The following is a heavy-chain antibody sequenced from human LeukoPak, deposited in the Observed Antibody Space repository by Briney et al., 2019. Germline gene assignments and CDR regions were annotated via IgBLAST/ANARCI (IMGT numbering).Heavy chain of an antibody. J-gene: IGHJ4*02. D-gene: IGHD6-13*01. V-gene: IGHV3-48*03. Sequence: GGSLRLSCAASGFTFSSYEMSWVRQAPGKGLEWVSYISSSGSTIYYADSVKGRFTISRDNAKNSPYLQMNSLRAADTAVYYCARVGVLSSSWLLYWGQGTLVTVSS. CDR3: ARVGVLSSSWLLY. CDR1: GFTFSSYE. CDR2: ISSSGSTI.